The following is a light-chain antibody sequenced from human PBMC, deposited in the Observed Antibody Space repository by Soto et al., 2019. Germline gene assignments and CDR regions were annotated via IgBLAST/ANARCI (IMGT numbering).Light chain of an antibody. V-gene: IGKV1-39*01. Sequence: DIQMTQSPSSLSASVGDRVTITCRASQTISTYLNWYQQKPGQAPTLLIYGASARATGVPDRFSGSGSGTDFTLIINRLEPEDFAVYYCQQHGTSITFGGGTKLESK. CDR1: QTISTY. J-gene: IGKJ4*01. CDR3: QQHGTSIT. CDR2: GAS.